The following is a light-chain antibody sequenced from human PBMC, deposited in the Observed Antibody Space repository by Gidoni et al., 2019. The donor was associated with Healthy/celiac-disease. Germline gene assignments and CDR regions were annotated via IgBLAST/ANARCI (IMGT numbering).Light chain of an antibody. Sequence: DIQMPQSPSSLSASVGDRVTITCRASPSISSYLNWYQQKPGKAPKLLIYAASSLQSGVPSRFSGSGYGTDFTLTISSLQPEDFATYYCQQSYSTLALTFGGGTKVEIK. J-gene: IGKJ4*01. CDR3: QQSYSTLALT. CDR1: PSISSY. V-gene: IGKV1-39*01. CDR2: AAS.